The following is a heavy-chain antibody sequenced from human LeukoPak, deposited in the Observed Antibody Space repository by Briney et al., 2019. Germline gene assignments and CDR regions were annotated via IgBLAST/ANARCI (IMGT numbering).Heavy chain of an antibody. Sequence: PGGSLRLSCAASGFTFSNAWMSWARQAPGKGLEWVGRIKSKTDGGTTDYAAPVKGRFTISRDDSRNTLYVQMNSLKTEDTAVYYCTTGRRYYDFWSGYYLDYWGQGTLVTVSS. V-gene: IGHV3-15*01. CDR2: IKSKTDGGTT. CDR3: TTGRRYYDFWSGYYLDY. J-gene: IGHJ4*02. CDR1: GFTFSNAW. D-gene: IGHD3-3*01.